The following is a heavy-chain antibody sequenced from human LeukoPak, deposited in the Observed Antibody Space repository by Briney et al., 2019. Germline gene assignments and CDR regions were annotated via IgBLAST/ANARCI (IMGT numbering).Heavy chain of an antibody. J-gene: IGHJ4*02. V-gene: IGHV2-5*02. D-gene: IGHD4-11*01. CDR3: VHRRIYSPFDY. CDR1: GFSLSTSGVG. Sequence: SGPTLVKPTQTLTLTCTFSGFSLSTSGVGGGWVRQPPGKALEWLALIYWDDDKRYNSSLKSRLTITKDTSKNQVVLTMTNVDPVDTATYYCVHRRIYSPFDYRGQGALVTVSS. CDR2: IYWDDDK.